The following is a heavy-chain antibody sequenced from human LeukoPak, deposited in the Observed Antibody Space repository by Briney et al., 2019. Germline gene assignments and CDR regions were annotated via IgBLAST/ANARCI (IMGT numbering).Heavy chain of an antibody. CDR2: IYSGGNT. CDR3: AKDPFWGATTPRYYYYGMDV. J-gene: IGHJ6*02. D-gene: IGHD1-26*01. Sequence: GGSLRLSCAVSGFTVSSSYMSWVRQAPGKGLEWVSFIYSGGNTYYTDSVKGRFTISRGNSKNTLYLQMNSLRAEDTAVYYCAKDPFWGATTPRYYYYGMDVWGQGTTVTVSS. V-gene: IGHV3-53*01. CDR1: GFTVSSSY.